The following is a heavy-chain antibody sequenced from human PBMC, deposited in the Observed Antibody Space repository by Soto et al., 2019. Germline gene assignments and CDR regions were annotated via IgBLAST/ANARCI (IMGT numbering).Heavy chain of an antibody. V-gene: IGHV4-30-4*01. J-gene: IGHJ5*02. CDR2: IYYSGST. CDR1: GGSISSGDYY. Sequence: QVQLQESGPGLVKPSQTLSLTCTVSGGSISSGDYYWSWIRQPPGKGLEWIGYIYYSGSTYYNPSLKSRVTISVDTSKNQFSLKLSSVTAADTAVYYCARGDMVRGVHVGYWFDPWGQGTLVTVSS. D-gene: IGHD3-10*01. CDR3: ARGDMVRGVHVGYWFDP.